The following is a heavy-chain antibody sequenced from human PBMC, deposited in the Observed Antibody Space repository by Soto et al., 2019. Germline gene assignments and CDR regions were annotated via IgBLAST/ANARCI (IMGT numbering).Heavy chain of an antibody. D-gene: IGHD3-22*01. CDR2: INIYGGGT. J-gene: IGHJ4*02. Sequence: QIHLEQSGPEVKKPGASVKVSCKASGYTFTSYGISWVRLAPGQGLEWMGWINIYGGGTNYAQKYQDRVTMNKDTSTNTVYLEMRRLTSDDTAIYYCARALYYYDNSGLAFWGQGTLVTVSS. CDR3: ARALYYYDNSGLAF. CDR1: GYTFTSYG. V-gene: IGHV1-18*01.